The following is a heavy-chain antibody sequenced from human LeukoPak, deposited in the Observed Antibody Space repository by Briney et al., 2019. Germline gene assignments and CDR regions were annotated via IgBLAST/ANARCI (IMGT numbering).Heavy chain of an antibody. V-gene: IGHV1-3*01. J-gene: IGHJ4*02. D-gene: IGHD3-10*01. CDR2: INAGNGNT. CDR3: ARGDYYVSGSYLPFEY. Sequence: GASVKVSCKASGYTFTSYAMHWVRQAPGQRLEWMGWINAGNGNTKYSQKFQGRVTITRDTSASTAYMELSSLRSEDTAVYYCARGDYYVSGSYLPFEYWGQGTLVTVSS. CDR1: GYTFTSYA.